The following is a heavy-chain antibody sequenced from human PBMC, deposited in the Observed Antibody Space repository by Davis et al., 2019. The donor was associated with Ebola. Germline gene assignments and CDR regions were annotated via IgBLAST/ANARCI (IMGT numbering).Heavy chain of an antibody. CDR1: GFTFSNAW. CDR2: IKSKTDGGTT. CDR3: ATARSDSSGWLDN. Sequence: GESLKISCADSGFTFSNAWMSWVRQAPGKGLEWVGRIKSKTDGGTTDYAAPVKGRFTISRDDSKNTLYLQMNSLKTEDTAVYYCATARSDSSGWLDNWGQGTLVTVSS. J-gene: IGHJ4*02. V-gene: IGHV3-15*01. D-gene: IGHD6-19*01.